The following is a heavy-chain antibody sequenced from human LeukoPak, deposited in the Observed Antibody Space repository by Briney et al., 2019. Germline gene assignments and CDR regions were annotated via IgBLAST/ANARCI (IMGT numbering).Heavy chain of an antibody. D-gene: IGHD4-23*01. CDR3: ARVGDYGGNFHYYYYYYMYV. Sequence: PSETLSLTCTVSGGSISSYYWSWIRQPPGKGLEWLGYIYYSGSTNYNPSLQSRVTISVDTSKTQFSLQLSSVTAADTAVYYCARVGDYGGNFHYYYYYYMYVWGKGATVTVSS. CDR2: IYYSGST. V-gene: IGHV4-59*01. J-gene: IGHJ6*03. CDR1: GGSISSYY.